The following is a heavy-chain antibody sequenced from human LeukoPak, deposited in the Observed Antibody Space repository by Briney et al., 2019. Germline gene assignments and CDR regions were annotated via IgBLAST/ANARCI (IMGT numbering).Heavy chain of an antibody. J-gene: IGHJ5*02. D-gene: IGHD6-19*01. CDR1: GFTFSGSA. V-gene: IGHV3-73*01. CDR3: TTGIAVAAGWFDP. Sequence: GGSLRLSCAASGFTFSGSAMHWVRLASGKGLEWVGRIRSKANSYATAYAASVKGRFTISRDDSKNTAYLQMNSLKTEDTAVYYCTTGIAVAAGWFDPWGQGTLVTVSS. CDR2: IRSKANSYAT.